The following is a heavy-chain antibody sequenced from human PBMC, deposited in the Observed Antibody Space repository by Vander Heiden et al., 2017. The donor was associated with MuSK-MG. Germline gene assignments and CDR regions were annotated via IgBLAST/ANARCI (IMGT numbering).Heavy chain of an antibody. D-gene: IGHD1-26*01. V-gene: IGHV3-49*04. CDR3: QASADSWESFDF. J-gene: IGHJ4*02. Sequence: EVQLVESGGALVLPGRSVRLARRTSGYKFDDYAIDCGRQSPWEGLDCVRFMRHNGYAGATLYAASVNCRFTISSDDSEAVAYLQMNDLNVEDTGVYFCQASADSWESFDFWGQWTLVTVSS. CDR1: GYKFDDYA. CDR2: MRHNGYAGAT.